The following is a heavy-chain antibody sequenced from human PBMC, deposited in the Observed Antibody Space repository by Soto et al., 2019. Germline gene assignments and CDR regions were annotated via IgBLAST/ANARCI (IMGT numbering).Heavy chain of an antibody. D-gene: IGHD6-13*01. CDR2: ISYDGSNK. CDR1: GFTFSSYA. J-gene: IGHJ6*02. Sequence: QVQLVESGGGVVQPGRSLRLSCAASGFTFSSYAMHWVRQAPGKGLEWVAVISYDGSNKYYADSVKGRFTISRDNSKNTLYLQMNSLRAEDTAVYYCARDFIPYYSSTLESHDPDPPGVYGMDVWGQGTTVTVSS. V-gene: IGHV3-30-3*01. CDR3: ARDFIPYYSSTLESHDPDPPGVYGMDV.